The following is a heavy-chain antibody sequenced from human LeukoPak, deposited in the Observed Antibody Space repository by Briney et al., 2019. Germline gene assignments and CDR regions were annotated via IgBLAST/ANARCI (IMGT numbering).Heavy chain of an antibody. D-gene: IGHD4-17*01. V-gene: IGHV4-30-4*08. Sequence: TFDDYAMHWIRQPPGKGLEWIGYIYYSGSTYYNPSLKSRVTISVDTSKNQFSLKLSSVTAADTAVYYCASSPLTTAEGVDAFDIWGQGTMVTVSS. CDR2: IYYSGST. J-gene: IGHJ3*02. CDR1: TFDDYA. CDR3: ASSPLTTAEGVDAFDI.